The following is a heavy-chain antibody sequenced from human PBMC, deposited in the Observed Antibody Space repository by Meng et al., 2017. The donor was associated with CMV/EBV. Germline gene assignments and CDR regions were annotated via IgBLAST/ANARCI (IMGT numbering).Heavy chain of an antibody. CDR1: GSIGSGGYY. CDR2: IYYSGST. D-gene: IGHD2-2*01. J-gene: IGHJ4*02. CDR3: AREGIVVVPASRDFDY. Sequence: GSIGSGGYYWSWIRQHPGKGLEWIGYIYYSGSTYYTPSLKSRVTISVDTSKNQFSLKLSSVTAADTAVYYCAREGIVVVPASRDFDYWGQGTLVTVSS. V-gene: IGHV4-31*02.